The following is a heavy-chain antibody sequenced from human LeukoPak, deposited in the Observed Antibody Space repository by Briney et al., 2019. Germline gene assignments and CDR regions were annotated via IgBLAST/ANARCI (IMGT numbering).Heavy chain of an antibody. J-gene: IGHJ4*02. D-gene: IGHD3-22*01. Sequence: GGSLKISRKGSGYSLKSYWIVWVRQMPGKGLEWMGIIYPGDSETRYSPSFQGQVTISADKSFNTAYVQWSSLRASDTAIYYCARHDITGYFQFDYWGQGTLVTVSS. CDR3: ARHDITGYFQFDY. V-gene: IGHV5-51*01. CDR2: IYPGDSET. CDR1: GYSLKSYW.